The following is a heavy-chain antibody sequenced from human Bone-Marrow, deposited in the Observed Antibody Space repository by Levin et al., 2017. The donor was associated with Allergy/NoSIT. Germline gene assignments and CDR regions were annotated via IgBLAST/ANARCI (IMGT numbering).Heavy chain of an antibody. CDR2: ISHTSNTI. V-gene: IGHV3-48*02. J-gene: IGHJ4*02. D-gene: IGHD3-3*02. CDR3: TRDAFY. Sequence: GESLKISCAASGFAFSSHGMNWVRQAPGKGLEWVSYISHTSNTIYYADSVKGRFTISRDNAKNSLYLQINSLRDEDTAVYYCTRDAFYWGQGTLVTVSS. CDR1: GFAFSSHG.